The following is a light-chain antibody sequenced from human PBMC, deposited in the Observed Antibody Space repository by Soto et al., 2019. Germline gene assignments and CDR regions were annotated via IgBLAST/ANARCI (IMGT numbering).Light chain of an antibody. CDR2: DAS. V-gene: IGKV1-33*01. CDR3: QQYDNLPLT. CDR1: QDITNS. Sequence: DIQMTQSPSSLSASVGDRVTITCQASQDITNSLNWYQQKPGKDPKVLIYDASILETGVPSRFSGSGSGTDFTFTISSLQPEDGATYYCQQYDNLPLTFGPGTTVDIE. J-gene: IGKJ3*01.